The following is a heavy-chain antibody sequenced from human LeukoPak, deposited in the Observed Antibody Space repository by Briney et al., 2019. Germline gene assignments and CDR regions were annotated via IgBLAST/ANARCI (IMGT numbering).Heavy chain of an antibody. V-gene: IGHV3-74*01. D-gene: IGHD1-26*01. CDR3: AAGRGTPLGF. Sequence: PGGSLRLSCAASGFTFSTYWMHWVRQAPGRGLVWVSRISTDGSSTFYADSVKGRFTVSRDNAKNTLYLQMDSLRAEDTAMYYCAAGRGTPLGFWGKGALVTVSS. J-gene: IGHJ4*02. CDR2: ISTDGSST. CDR1: GFTFSTYW.